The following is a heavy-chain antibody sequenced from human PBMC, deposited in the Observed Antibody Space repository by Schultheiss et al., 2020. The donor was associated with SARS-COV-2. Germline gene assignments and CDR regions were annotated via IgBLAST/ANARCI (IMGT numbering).Heavy chain of an antibody. V-gene: IGHV3-9*01. CDR2: ISWNSGSI. CDR1: GFTFDDYA. J-gene: IGHJ1*01. D-gene: IGHD2-21*01. Sequence: GGSLRLSCAASGFTFDDYAMHWVRQAPGKGLEWVSGISWNSGSIGYADSVKGRFTISRDNSKNTLYLQMNSLRAEDTAVYYCAKDFYPYCGGDCYSHSGYFQHWGQGTLVTVSS. CDR3: AKDFYPYCGGDCYSHSGYFQH.